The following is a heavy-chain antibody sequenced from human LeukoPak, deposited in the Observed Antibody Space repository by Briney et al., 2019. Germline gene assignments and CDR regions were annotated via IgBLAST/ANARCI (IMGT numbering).Heavy chain of an antibody. J-gene: IGHJ4*02. V-gene: IGHV3-7*03. CDR1: GFTFSSYT. CDR2: IKQDGSEK. Sequence: PGGSLRLSCAAPGFTFSSYTMSWVRQAPGKGLEWVANIKQDGSEKYYVDSVKGRFTISRDNAKNSLYLQMNSLRAEDTAVYYCARRYFDYWGQGTLVTVSS. CDR3: ARRYFDY.